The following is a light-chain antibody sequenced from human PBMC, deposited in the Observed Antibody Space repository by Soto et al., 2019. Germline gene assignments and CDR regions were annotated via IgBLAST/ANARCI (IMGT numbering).Light chain of an antibody. CDR2: GNT. CDR1: SSNIGADYD. J-gene: IGLJ2*01. Sequence: QSVLTQPPSVSGAPGQRVTISCTGSSSNIGADYDVQWYQQVPGTAPKLLIYGNTNRPSGVPDRFSGSISGTSASLAISGLQAEDEADYYCQSPDSSLSAHVVFGGGTKLTVL. CDR3: QSPDSSLSAHVV. V-gene: IGLV1-40*01.